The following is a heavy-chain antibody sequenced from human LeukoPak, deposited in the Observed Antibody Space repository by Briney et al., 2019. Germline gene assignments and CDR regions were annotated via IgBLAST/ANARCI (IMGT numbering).Heavy chain of an antibody. V-gene: IGHV4-38-2*01. J-gene: IGHJ6*03. Sequence: SETLSLTCAVSGYSFSSGYYWGWIRQPPGKGLEWIGSIYHSGSTYYNPSLKSRVTISVDTSKNQFSLKLSSVTAADTAVYYCAAGSSSTEPLLYYYYYMDVWGKGTTVTVSS. CDR1: GYSFSSGYY. CDR2: IYHSGST. CDR3: AAGSSSTEPLLYYYYYMDV. D-gene: IGHD6-6*01.